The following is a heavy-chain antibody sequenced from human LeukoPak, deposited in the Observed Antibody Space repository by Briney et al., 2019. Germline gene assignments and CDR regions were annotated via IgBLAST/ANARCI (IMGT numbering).Heavy chain of an antibody. Sequence: SETLSLTCSVSDGSISGCYWSWIRQPAGKGLEWVGRMHTSGSSNYNVSLKSRITMSVDTSRNQFALRLSSVTAADTAIYYCARDLGSGWYDYWGQGTLVTVSS. CDR3: ARDLGSGWYDY. V-gene: IGHV4-4*07. CDR1: DGSISGCY. D-gene: IGHD6-13*01. J-gene: IGHJ4*02. CDR2: MHTSGSS.